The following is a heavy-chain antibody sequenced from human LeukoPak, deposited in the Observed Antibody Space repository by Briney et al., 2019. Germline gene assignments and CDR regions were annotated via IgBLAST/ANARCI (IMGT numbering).Heavy chain of an antibody. CDR3: ARDLVCSSTSCYYYYYYYGMDV. D-gene: IGHD2-2*01. J-gene: IGHJ6*02. Sequence: PGGTLRLSCAASGFTFSSYSMNWVRQAPGKGLEWVSSISRSSSYIYYADSGKGRFTISRDNAKNSLYLQMNSLRAEDTAVYYCARDLVCSSTSCYYYYYYYGMDVWGQGTTVTVSS. CDR1: GFTFSSYS. V-gene: IGHV3-21*01. CDR2: ISRSSSYI.